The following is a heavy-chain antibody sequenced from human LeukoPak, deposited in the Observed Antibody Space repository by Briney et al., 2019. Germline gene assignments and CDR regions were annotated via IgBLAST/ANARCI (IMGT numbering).Heavy chain of an antibody. V-gene: IGHV4-39*01. D-gene: IGHD1-14*01. CDR2: IYYSGST. CDR3: AGNKDPDRGPYYYYGMDV. CDR1: GGSISSSSYY. J-gene: IGHJ6*02. Sequence: SETLSLTCTVSGGSISSSSYYWGWIRQPPGKGLEWIGSIYYSGSTYYNPSLKSRVTISVDTSKNQFSLKLSSVTAADTAVYYCAGNKDPDRGPYYYYGMDVWGQGTTVTASS.